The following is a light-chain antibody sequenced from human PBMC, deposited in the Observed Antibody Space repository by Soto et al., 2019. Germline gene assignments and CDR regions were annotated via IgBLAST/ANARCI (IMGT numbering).Light chain of an antibody. CDR3: QHSFSTPFT. V-gene: IGKV1-39*01. J-gene: IGKJ5*01. CDR1: QGISNQ. CDR2: AAS. Sequence: DIQMTQSPSSLSAFVGDRVTLTCRASQGISNQLNWYQLRPGKAPTLLIYAASSLQTGVSSRFSGSGSGTDFTLTISSLEPEDFAIYYCQHSFSTPFTFGRGTRLEIK.